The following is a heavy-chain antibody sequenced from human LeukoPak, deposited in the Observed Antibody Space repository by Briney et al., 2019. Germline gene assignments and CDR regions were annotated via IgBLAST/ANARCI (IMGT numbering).Heavy chain of an antibody. Sequence: GGTLRLSCPASGFTFSNYGMSWVRQAPGKGLQWLAYSSTSGSITYYADSVKGRFTISRDNAKNSVYLQMNSLRAEDTAVYYCAKDRGSGSYYFDYWGQGTLVSVSS. CDR1: GFTFSNYG. D-gene: IGHD1-26*01. CDR3: AKDRGSGSYYFDY. V-gene: IGHV3-48*04. J-gene: IGHJ4*02. CDR2: SSTSGSIT.